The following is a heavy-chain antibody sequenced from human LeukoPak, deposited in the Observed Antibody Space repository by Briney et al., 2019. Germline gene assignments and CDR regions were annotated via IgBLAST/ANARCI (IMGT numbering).Heavy chain of an antibody. J-gene: IGHJ4*02. Sequence: SETLSLTCSVSGGSISSNYWNWIRQPPGKGLEWIGYIHYRGSTNYIPSLKSRVTISIDTSKNQFSLKLTSVTAADTAVYYCASGMVARFDYWGQGTLVTVSS. CDR3: ASGMVARFDY. CDR1: GGSISSNY. D-gene: IGHD5-12*01. V-gene: IGHV4-59*08. CDR2: IHYRGST.